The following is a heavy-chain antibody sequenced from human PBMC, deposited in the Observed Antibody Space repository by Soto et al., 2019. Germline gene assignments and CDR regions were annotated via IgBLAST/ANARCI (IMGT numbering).Heavy chain of an antibody. Sequence: PXETLSLTCPVAGFSISSGGYYWSWIRQHPGKGLEWIGYIYYSGSTYYNPSLKSRVTISVDTSKNQFSLKLSSVTAADTAVYYCAREVTTGTGDWGQGTLVTVSS. CDR3: AREVTTGTGD. J-gene: IGHJ4*02. CDR1: GFSISSGGYY. D-gene: IGHD4-17*01. V-gene: IGHV4-31*03. CDR2: IYYSGST.